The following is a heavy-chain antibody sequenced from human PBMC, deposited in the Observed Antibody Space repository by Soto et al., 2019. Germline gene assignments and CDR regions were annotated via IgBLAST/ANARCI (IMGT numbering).Heavy chain of an antibody. CDR1: GFTFSDAW. V-gene: IGHV3-15*01. CDR2: IKSKSDGGTT. J-gene: IGHJ5*02. CDR3: TTDLWRIAVVVGSTGYFNP. D-gene: IGHD2-15*01. Sequence: LRLSCAASGFTFSDAWMSWVRQAPGKGLDWVGRIKSKSDGGTTEYAAPVRGRFTISRDDSKNTLYLQMNGLKTEDTAVYYCTTDLWRIAVVVGSTGYFNPWGQGTPVTVSS.